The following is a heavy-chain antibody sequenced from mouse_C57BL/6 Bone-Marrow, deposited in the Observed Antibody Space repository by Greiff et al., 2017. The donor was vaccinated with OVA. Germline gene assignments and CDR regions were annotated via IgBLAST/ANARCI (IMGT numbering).Heavy chain of an antibody. CDR3: ARGTVPWFAY. CDR1: GYSITSGYY. D-gene: IGHD4-1*01. CDR2: ISYDGSN. Sequence: EVKLMESGPGLVKPSQSLSLTCSVTGYSITSGYYWNWIRQFPGNKLEWMGYISYDGSNNYNPSLKNRISITRDTSKNQFFLKLNSVTTEDTATYYCARGTVPWFAYWGQGTLVTVSA. J-gene: IGHJ3*01. V-gene: IGHV3-6*01.